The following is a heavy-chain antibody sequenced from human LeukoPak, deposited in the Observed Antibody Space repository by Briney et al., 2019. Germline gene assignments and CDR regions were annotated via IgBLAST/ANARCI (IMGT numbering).Heavy chain of an antibody. CDR3: ARLLDGGVRFDY. J-gene: IGHJ4*02. Sequence: SETLSLTCTISGGSISGSSYYWGWIRQSPGKGLEWIGYIYYSGSTNYNPSLKSRVTISVDTSKNQFSLKLSSVTAADTAVYYCARLLDGGVRFDYWGQGTLVTVSS. V-gene: IGHV4-61*05. CDR2: IYYSGST. CDR1: GGSISGSSYY. D-gene: IGHD3-16*01.